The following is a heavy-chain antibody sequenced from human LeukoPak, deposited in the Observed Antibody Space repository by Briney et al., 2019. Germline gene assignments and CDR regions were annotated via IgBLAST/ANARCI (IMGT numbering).Heavy chain of an antibody. CDR2: INPNSGGT. D-gene: IGHD2-2*01. CDR3: ARDLTVVVPAAIGY. J-gene: IGHJ4*02. V-gene: IGHV1-2*02. CDR1: GYTFTSYD. Sequence: ASVKVSCKASGYTFTSYDINWVRQAPGQGLEWMGWINPNSGGTNYAQKFQGRVTMTRDTSISTAYMELSRLRSDDTAVYYCARDLTVVVPAAIGYWGQGTLVTVSS.